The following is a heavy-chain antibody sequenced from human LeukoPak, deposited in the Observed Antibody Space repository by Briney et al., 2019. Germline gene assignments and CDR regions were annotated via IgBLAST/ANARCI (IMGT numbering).Heavy chain of an antibody. Sequence: RGESLKISCKGSGYSFTSYWIGWVRQMPGKGLEGMGIIYPGDSDTRYSPSFQGQVTISADKSISTAYLQWSSLKASDTAMYYCARARSGYIGYGPFDYWGQGTLVTVSS. D-gene: IGHD5-12*01. V-gene: IGHV5-51*01. J-gene: IGHJ4*02. CDR3: ARARSGYIGYGPFDY. CDR2: IYPGDSDT. CDR1: GYSFTSYW.